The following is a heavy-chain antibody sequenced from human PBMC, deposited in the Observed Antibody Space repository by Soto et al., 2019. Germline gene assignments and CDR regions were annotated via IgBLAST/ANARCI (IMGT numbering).Heavy chain of an antibody. Sequence: QVQLVESGGGLVQPGGSLRLSCAASGFTFRDYYMSWIRQAPGKGLEWVSYISSSSSYTNYADSVKGRFTISRDNAKNSLYLQMNSLRAEDTAVYYCARVRADAFDIWGQGTMVPVSS. CDR2: ISSSSSYT. CDR3: ARVRADAFDI. J-gene: IGHJ3*02. D-gene: IGHD4-17*01. CDR1: GFTFRDYY. V-gene: IGHV3-11*05.